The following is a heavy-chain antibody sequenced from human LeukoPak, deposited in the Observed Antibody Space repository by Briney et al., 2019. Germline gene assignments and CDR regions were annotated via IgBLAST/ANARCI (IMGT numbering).Heavy chain of an antibody. J-gene: IGHJ4*02. Sequence: SETLSLTCTVSGGSISSYYWSWIRQPPGKGLEWIGYIYYSGSTNYNPSLKSRVTISVDTSKNQFSLKLSSVTAADTAVYYCAREDYGSGTAYFDYWGQGTLVTVSS. D-gene: IGHD3-10*01. V-gene: IGHV4-59*01. CDR1: GGSISSYY. CDR2: IYYSGST. CDR3: AREDYGSGTAYFDY.